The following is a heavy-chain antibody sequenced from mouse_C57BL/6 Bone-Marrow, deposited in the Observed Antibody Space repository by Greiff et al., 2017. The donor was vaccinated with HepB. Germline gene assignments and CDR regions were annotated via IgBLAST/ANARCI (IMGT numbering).Heavy chain of an antibody. CDR3: SGYYGSSCYWYFDV. Sequence: EVQLQQSGAELVRPGASVKLSCTASGFNIKDDYMRWVKQRPEQGLEWIGWIGPENGDTAYASKFQGKATITADTASNTAYLQLSSRTSEDTAVYYCSGYYGSSCYWYFDVWGTGTTVTVSS. D-gene: IGHD1-1*01. CDR2: IGPENGDT. J-gene: IGHJ1*03. V-gene: IGHV14-4*01. CDR1: GFNIKDDY.